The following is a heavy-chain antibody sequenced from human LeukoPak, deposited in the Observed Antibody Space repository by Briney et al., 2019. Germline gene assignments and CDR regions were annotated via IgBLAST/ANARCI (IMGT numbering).Heavy chain of an antibody. CDR3: ARGRIAVAGGDY. D-gene: IGHD6-19*01. J-gene: IGHJ4*02. V-gene: IGHV1-46*01. CDR2: INPSGGST. Sequence: ASVKVSCKASGYTFTSYYMHWVRQAPGQGLEWMGIINPSGGSTSYAQKFQGRVTITRNTSISTAYMELSSLRSEDTAVYYCARGRIAVAGGDYWGQGTLVTVSS. CDR1: GYTFTSYY.